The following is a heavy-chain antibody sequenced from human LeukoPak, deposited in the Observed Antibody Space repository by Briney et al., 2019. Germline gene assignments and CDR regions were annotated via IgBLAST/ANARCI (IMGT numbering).Heavy chain of an antibody. V-gene: IGHV3-21*01. CDR1: GFTFSSYS. J-gene: IGHJ4*02. CDR3: ARVNEIAAAGTVDY. Sequence: GGSLRLSCAASGFTFSSYSMNWVRQAPGKGLEWVSSISSSSSYIYYADSVKGRFTISRDNAKNSLYLQMNSLRAEDTAVYYCARVNEIAAAGTVDYWGQGTLVTVSS. CDR2: ISSSSSYI. D-gene: IGHD6-13*01.